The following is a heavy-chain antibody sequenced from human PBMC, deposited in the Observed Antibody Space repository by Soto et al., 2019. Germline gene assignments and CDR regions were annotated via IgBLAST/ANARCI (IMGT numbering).Heavy chain of an antibody. V-gene: IGHV4-31*03. J-gene: IGHJ4*02. CDR2: IYYSGGT. D-gene: IGHD3-3*01. Sequence: SETLSLTCTVSGGSISSGGYYWSWIRQHPGKGLEWIGYIYYSGGTYYNPSLKSRVTISVDTSKNQFSLKLSSVTAADTAVYYCARTYYDFWSGYYTGSYFDYWGQGTLVTVSS. CDR1: GGSISSGGYY. CDR3: ARTYYDFWSGYYTGSYFDY.